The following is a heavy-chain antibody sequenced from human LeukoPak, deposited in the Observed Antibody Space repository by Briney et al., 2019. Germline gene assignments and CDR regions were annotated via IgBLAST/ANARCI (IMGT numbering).Heavy chain of an antibody. J-gene: IGHJ4*02. CDR2: IYYSGST. CDR3: ATTGPTVTTAVDY. CDR1: GGSFSGYY. V-gene: IGHV4-34*01. D-gene: IGHD4-17*01. Sequence: PSETLSLTCAVYGGSFSGYYWSWIRQPPGKGLEWIGSIYYSGSTYYNPSLKSRVTISVDTSKNQFSLKLSSVTAADTAVYYCATTGPTVTTAVDYWGQGTLVTVSS.